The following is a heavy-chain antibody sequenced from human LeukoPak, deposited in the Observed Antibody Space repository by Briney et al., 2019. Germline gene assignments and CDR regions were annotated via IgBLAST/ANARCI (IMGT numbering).Heavy chain of an antibody. CDR3: ARGFGSSWYSNLYYYYGMDV. V-gene: IGHV1-18*01. J-gene: IGHJ6*02. Sequence: ASVKVSCKASGYTFTSYGISWVRQAPGQGLEWMGWISAYNGNTNYAQKLQGRVTMTTDTSTSTAYMELRSLRSDDTAVYYCARGFGSSWYSNLYYYYGMDVWGQGTTVTLSS. CDR2: ISAYNGNT. CDR1: GYTFTSYG. D-gene: IGHD6-13*01.